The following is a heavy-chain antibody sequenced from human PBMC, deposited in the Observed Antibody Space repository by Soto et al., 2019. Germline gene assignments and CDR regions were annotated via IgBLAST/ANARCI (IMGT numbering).Heavy chain of an antibody. D-gene: IGHD4-17*01. CDR3: ARDLYGDYAGDWFDP. J-gene: IGHJ5*02. CDR2: ISSSSSYI. Sequence: GGSLRLSCAASGFTFSSYSMNWVRQAPGKGLEWVSSISSSSSYIYYADSVKGRFTISRDNAKSSLYLQMSSLRAEDTAVYYCARDLYGDYAGDWFDPWGQGTLVTVSS. V-gene: IGHV3-21*01. CDR1: GFTFSSYS.